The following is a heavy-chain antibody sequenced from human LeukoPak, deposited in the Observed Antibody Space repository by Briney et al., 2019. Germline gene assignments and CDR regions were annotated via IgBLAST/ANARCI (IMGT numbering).Heavy chain of an antibody. CDR2: IYYSGST. D-gene: IGHD6-13*01. CDR3: ARAYSSSWYFNWFDP. V-gene: IGHV4-39*07. Sequence: SETLSLTCTVSGGSISSSSYYWGWIRQPPGKGLEWIGSIYYSGSTYYNPSLKSRVTISVGTSKNQFSLKLSSVTAADTAVYYCARAYSSSWYFNWFDPWGQGTLVTVSS. CDR1: GGSISSSSYY. J-gene: IGHJ5*02.